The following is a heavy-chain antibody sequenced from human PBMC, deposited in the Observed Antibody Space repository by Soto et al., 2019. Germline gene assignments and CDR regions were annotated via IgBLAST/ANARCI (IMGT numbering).Heavy chain of an antibody. V-gene: IGHV4-4*02. CDR3: LTQGFGPLHGLVDV. CDR1: GGSISSSNW. J-gene: IGHJ6*02. Sequence: SETLSLTCAVSGGSISSSNWWSWVRQPPGKWLEWIGYIYHSGRTNYNPSLKSRVTISVDTSKNQVSLKLASVTAADTAVYYCLTQGFGPLHGLVDVWGQGTTVTVSS. CDR2: IYHSGRT. D-gene: IGHD3-10*01.